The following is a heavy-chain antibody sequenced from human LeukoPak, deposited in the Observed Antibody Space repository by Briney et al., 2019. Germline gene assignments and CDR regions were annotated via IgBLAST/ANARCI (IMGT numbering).Heavy chain of an antibody. CDR2: ISSSGNTI. D-gene: IGHD3-3*01. CDR3: VRADFWSGPVH. J-gene: IGHJ4*02. Sequence: PGGSLRLSCSASGFTFSTYALNWVRQAPGKGLEWVSYISSSGNTIHYADSVKGRFTISRDDAKNSLSLQMSSLSLEDTAVYYCVRADFWSGPVHWGQGTLVTVSS. CDR1: GFTFSTYA. V-gene: IGHV3-48*01.